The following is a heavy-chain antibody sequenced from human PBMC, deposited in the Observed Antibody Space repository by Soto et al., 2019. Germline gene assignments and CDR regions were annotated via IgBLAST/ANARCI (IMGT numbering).Heavy chain of an antibody. J-gene: IGHJ6*02. CDR3: AKGVFGGGMDV. CDR1: GFTFSNNA. V-gene: IGHV3-23*01. CDR2: ISGSGGSS. D-gene: IGHD3-3*01. Sequence: EVQLLESGGGLIQPGGSLRLSCAASGFTFSNNAMNWVRQAPGKGLEWVSAISGSGGSSDYADSVKGRFTISRDNSKNTLYLQMNSLRAEDTAVYYCAKGVFGGGMDVWGQGTTVTVSS.